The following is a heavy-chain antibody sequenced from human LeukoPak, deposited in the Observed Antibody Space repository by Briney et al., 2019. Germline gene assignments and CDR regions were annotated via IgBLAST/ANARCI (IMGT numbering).Heavy chain of an antibody. J-gene: IGHJ6*03. V-gene: IGHV3-66*01. CDR1: GFTVSSNY. CDR2: IYSGGST. D-gene: IGHD2-21*02. Sequence: GGSLRLSCAASGFTVSSNYMSWVRQAPGKGLEWVPVIYSGGSTYYADSVKGRFTISRDNSKNTLYLQMNSLRAEDTAVYYCARDEYCGGDCYWTLGYYYYYMDVWGKGTTVTVSS. CDR3: ARDEYCGGDCYWTLGYYYYYMDV.